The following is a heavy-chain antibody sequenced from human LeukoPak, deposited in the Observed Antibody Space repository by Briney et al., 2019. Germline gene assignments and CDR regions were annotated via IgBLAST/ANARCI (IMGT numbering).Heavy chain of an antibody. CDR1: GGSISSYY. CDR2: IYTSGST. Sequence: PSETLSLTCTVSGGSISSYYWSWIRQPAGKGLEWIGRIYTSGSTNYNPSLKSRVTMSVDTSKNQFSLKLSSVTAADTAVYYCARPLGLPRSDAFDIWGQGTMVTVSS. D-gene: IGHD5-18*01. J-gene: IGHJ3*02. V-gene: IGHV4-4*07. CDR3: ARPLGLPRSDAFDI.